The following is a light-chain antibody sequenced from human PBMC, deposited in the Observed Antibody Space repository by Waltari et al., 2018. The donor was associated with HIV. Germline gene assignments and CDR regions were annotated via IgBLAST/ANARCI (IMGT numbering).Light chain of an antibody. J-gene: IGLJ2*01. CDR2: DDS. CDR1: NIGTKS. V-gene: IGLV3-21*02. CDR3: QVWDSSSDHVV. Sequence: SYVLTQPPSVSVTPGQTARITCGGYNIGTKSVHWYQQTPGQAPVLVVYDDSDRPSGIPERFSGSNSGNTATLTISRVEAGDEADYYCQVWDSSSDHVVFGGGTKLTVL.